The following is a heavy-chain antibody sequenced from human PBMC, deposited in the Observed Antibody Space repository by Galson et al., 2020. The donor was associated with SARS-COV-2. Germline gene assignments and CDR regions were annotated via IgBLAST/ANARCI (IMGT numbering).Heavy chain of an antibody. J-gene: IGHJ4*02. CDR2: ISPYNGDT. CDR1: GYTFTTYY. D-gene: IGHD2-15*01. CDR3: ARSLSLGECSGGSCYYY. V-gene: IGHV1-18*01. Sequence: ASVKVSCKASGYTFTTYYISWVRQAPGQGLEWMGWISPYNGDTNYAQNLQGRVSMTTDTSTGTAYMELKSLRSDDTAVYFCARSLSLGECSGGSCYYYWGQGTLVTVSS.